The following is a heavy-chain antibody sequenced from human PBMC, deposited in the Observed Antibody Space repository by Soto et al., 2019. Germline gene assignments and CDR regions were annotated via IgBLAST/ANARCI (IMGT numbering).Heavy chain of an antibody. Sequence: QVQLVQSGAEVKKPGASVKVSCKASGYTFTSYAMHWVRQAPGQRLEWMGWINAGNGNTKYSQKFQGRVTITRDTSASTAYRELSSLRSEDTAVYYCARGRQQLVLGFDYWGQGTLVTVSS. D-gene: IGHD6-13*01. CDR2: INAGNGNT. CDR3: ARGRQQLVLGFDY. CDR1: GYTFTSYA. J-gene: IGHJ4*02. V-gene: IGHV1-3*01.